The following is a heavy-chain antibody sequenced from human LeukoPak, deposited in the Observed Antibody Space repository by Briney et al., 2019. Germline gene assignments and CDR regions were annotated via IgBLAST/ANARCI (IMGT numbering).Heavy chain of an antibody. J-gene: IGHJ4*02. Sequence: GGSPRLSCAASGFTFSDYYMSWIRQAPGKGLEWVSYISSSGSTIYYADSVKGRFTISRDNAKNSLYLQMNSLRAEDTAVYYCARTKQTASGWYYFDYWGQGTPVTVSS. D-gene: IGHD6-19*01. CDR2: ISSSGSTI. CDR1: GFTFSDYY. CDR3: ARTKQTASGWYYFDY. V-gene: IGHV3-11*04.